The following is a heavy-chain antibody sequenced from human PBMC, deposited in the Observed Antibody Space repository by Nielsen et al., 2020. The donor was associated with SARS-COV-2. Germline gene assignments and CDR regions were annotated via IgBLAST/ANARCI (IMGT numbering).Heavy chain of an antibody. CDR3: AKSVAASENYFDY. CDR1: GFTFSSYA. CDR2: ISGSGGST. D-gene: IGHD6-13*01. V-gene: IGHV3-23*01. J-gene: IGHJ4*02. Sequence: RGSLRLSCAASGFTFSSYAMSWVRQAPGKGLEWVSAISGSGGSTYYADSVKGRFTISRDNSKNTLYLQMNSLRAEDTAVYYCAKSVAASENYFDYWGQGTLVTVSS.